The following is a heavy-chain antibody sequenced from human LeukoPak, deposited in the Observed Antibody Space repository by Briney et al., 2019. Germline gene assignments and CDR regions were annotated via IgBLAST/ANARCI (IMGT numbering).Heavy chain of an antibody. Sequence: GRSLRLSCAASGFTFSSYGMHWVRQAPGKGPEWVAVIWYDGSNKYYADSVKGRFTISRDNSKNTLYLQMNSLRAEDTAVYYCAKDLSFAYYDSSGPLFQHWGQGTLVTVSS. D-gene: IGHD3-22*01. J-gene: IGHJ1*01. CDR2: IWYDGSNK. V-gene: IGHV3-33*06. CDR3: AKDLSFAYYDSSGPLFQH. CDR1: GFTFSSYG.